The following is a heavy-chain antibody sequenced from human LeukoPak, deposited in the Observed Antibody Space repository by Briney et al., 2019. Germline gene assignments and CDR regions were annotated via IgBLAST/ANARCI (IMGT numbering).Heavy chain of an antibody. CDR3: AGVQNYDILTGPNWFDP. V-gene: IGHV3-53*01. J-gene: IGHJ5*02. D-gene: IGHD3-9*01. CDR1: GFTVSSNY. CDR2: IYSGGST. Sequence: GGSLRLSCAAPGFTVSSNYMSWVRQAPGKGLEWVSVIYSGGSTYYADSVKGRFTISRDNSKNTLYLQMNSLRAEDTAVYYCAGVQNYDILTGPNWFDPWGQGTLVTVSS.